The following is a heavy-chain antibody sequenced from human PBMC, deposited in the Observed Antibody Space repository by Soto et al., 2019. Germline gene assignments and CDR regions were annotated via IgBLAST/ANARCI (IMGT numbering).Heavy chain of an antibody. CDR3: ARYSDGVCPALDY. CDR2: IKQDGSEK. V-gene: IGHV3-7*01. J-gene: IGHJ4*02. D-gene: IGHD2-21*01. CDR1: GFTFSSYW. Sequence: GGSLRLSCAASGFTFSSYWMSWVRQAPGKGLEWVANIKQDGSEKYYVDSVKGRFTISRDNAKNSLYLQMNSLRAEDTAVYYCARYSDGVCPALDYWGQGTLVTVSS.